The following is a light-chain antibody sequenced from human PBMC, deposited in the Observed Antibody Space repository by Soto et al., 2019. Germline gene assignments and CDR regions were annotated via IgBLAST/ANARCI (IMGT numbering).Light chain of an antibody. CDR1: SSDVGGYKY. V-gene: IGLV2-14*03. J-gene: IGLJ3*02. CDR3: SSYTGSSTWV. Sequence: QSALTQPASVSGSPGQSITISCTGTSSDVGGYKYVSWYQQHPGKAPKLMIYDVSNRPSGVSNRFSGSKSGNTASLTISGLQAEDEADYYCSSYTGSSTWVFGGGTKVTVL. CDR2: DVS.